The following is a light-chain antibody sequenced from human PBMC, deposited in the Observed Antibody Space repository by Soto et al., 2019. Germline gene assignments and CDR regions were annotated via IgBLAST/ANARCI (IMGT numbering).Light chain of an antibody. Sequence: QSVLTQSSSASASLGSSVKLTCTLSSGHSSYIIAWHHQQPGKAPRYLMKLEGSGSYNKGSGVPDRFSGSSSGADRYLTICNLQFEDEANYYCATWDSNTRVFGGGTKLTVL. CDR3: ATWDSNTRV. V-gene: IGLV4-60*02. CDR2: LEGSGSY. J-gene: IGLJ2*01. CDR1: SGHSSYI.